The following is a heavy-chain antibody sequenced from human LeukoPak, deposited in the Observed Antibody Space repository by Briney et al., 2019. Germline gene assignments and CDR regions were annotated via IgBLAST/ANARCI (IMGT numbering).Heavy chain of an antibody. J-gene: IGHJ6*02. V-gene: IGHV1-18*01. D-gene: IGHD3-3*01. CDR1: GYTFTSDG. Sequence: GASVKLSCKASGYTFTSDGISWVRQAPGQGLEWMGWISAYNGNTNYAQKLQGRVTMTTDTSTSTAYMELRSLRSDDTAVYYCARYDFWSGYYDLDYGMDVWGQGTTVTVSS. CDR2: ISAYNGNT. CDR3: ARYDFWSGYYDLDYGMDV.